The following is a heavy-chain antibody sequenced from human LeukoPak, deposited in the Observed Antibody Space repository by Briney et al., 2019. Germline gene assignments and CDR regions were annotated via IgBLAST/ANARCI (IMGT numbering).Heavy chain of an antibody. CDR3: ARTPKADYYYGMDV. CDR1: GGSFSGYY. Sequence: SETLSLTCAVYGGSFSGYYWSWIRQPPGKGLEWIGEISHSGSTNYNPSLKSRVTISADTSKNQFSLKLSSVTAADTAVYYCARTPKADYYYGMDVWGKGTTVTVSS. V-gene: IGHV4-34*01. D-gene: IGHD6-19*01. J-gene: IGHJ6*04. CDR2: ISHSGST.